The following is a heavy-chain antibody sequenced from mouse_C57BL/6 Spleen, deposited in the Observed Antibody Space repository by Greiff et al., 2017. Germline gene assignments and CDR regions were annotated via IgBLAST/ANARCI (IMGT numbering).Heavy chain of an antibody. CDR3: ARNVGDYGSSWAYYFDY. J-gene: IGHJ2*01. CDR2: IWTGGGP. D-gene: IGHD1-1*01. V-gene: IGHV2-9-1*01. Sequence: VQLVESGPGLVAPSQSLSITCTVSGFSLTSYAISWVRQPPGKGLEWLGVIWTGGGPNYNSALKSRLSISKDNSKSQVFLKMNSLQTDDTARYYCARNVGDYGSSWAYYFDYWGKGTTLTVSS. CDR1: GFSLTSYA.